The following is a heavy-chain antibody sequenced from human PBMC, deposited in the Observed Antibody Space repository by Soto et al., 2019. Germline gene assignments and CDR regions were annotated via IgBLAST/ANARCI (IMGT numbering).Heavy chain of an antibody. CDR3: ARFTRLRFLDFYYYYMDV. V-gene: IGHV3-72*01. CDR1: GFTFSDHY. J-gene: IGHJ6*03. D-gene: IGHD3-3*01. CDR2: TRNKANSYTT. Sequence: GGSLRLSCAASGFTFSDHYTDWVRQAPGKGLEWVGRTRNKANSYTTEYAASVKGRFTISRDDSKNSLYLQMNSLKTEDTAVYYCARFTRLRFLDFYYYYMDVWGKGTTVTVSS.